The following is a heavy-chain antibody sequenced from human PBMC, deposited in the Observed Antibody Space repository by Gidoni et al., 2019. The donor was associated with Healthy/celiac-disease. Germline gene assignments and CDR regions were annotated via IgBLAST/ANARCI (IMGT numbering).Heavy chain of an antibody. CDR2: INHSGST. V-gene: IGHV4-34*01. Sequence: QVQLQQWGAGLLKPSETLSLTCAVYGGSFSGYYWSWIRQPPGKGLEWIGEINHSGSTNYNPSLKSRVTISVDTSKNQFSLKLSSVTAADTAVYYCARGGRYPGGMDVWGQGTTVTVSS. D-gene: IGHD1-26*01. J-gene: IGHJ6*02. CDR3: ARGGRYPGGMDV. CDR1: GGSFSGYY.